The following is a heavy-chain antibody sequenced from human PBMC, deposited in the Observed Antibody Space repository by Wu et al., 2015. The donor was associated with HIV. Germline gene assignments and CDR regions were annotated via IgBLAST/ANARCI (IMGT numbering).Heavy chain of an antibody. Sequence: QVQLVQSGAEVKKPGASVKVSCKASGYTFTGYYMHWVRQAPGQGLEWMGWINPNSGGTNYAQKFQGRVTMTRDTSISTAYMELSRLRSDDTAVYYCARPSRYYDSSGYYRNWGQGTLVTVSS. J-gene: IGHJ4*02. CDR2: INPNSGGT. V-gene: IGHV1-2*02. CDR1: GYTFTGYY. CDR3: ARPSRYYDSSGYYRN. D-gene: IGHD3-22*01.